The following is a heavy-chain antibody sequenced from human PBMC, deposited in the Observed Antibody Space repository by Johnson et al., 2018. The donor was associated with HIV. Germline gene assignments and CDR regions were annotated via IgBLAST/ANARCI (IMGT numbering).Heavy chain of an antibody. CDR2: IYSGGST. CDR3: ARDGESQQLPLGDAFDV. J-gene: IGHJ3*01. V-gene: IGHV3-66*01. CDR1: TFTFSDHY. Sequence: VQLVESGGGLVQPGGSLRLSCAASTFTFSDHYMNWVRQAPGKGLEWVSVIYSGGSTYYADSVRGRFTISRDNSKNALYLQMSSLRVEDTAMYYCARDGESQQLPLGDAFDVWGQGTMVTVSS. D-gene: IGHD6-13*01.